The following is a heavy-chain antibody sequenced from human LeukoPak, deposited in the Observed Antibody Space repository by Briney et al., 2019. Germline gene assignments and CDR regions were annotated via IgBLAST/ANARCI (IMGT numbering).Heavy chain of an antibody. CDR3: ARDLPGAAVEGTTRGMDV. J-gene: IGHJ6*02. Sequence: ASVKVSCKASGYIFTIRGITWVRQAPGQGLEWMGWISAYNGNTNYAQNVQGRVTVTRDTSTSTAYMELRSLRFDDPAVYYCARDLPGAAVEGTTRGMDVWGQGTTVTVSS. V-gene: IGHV1-18*01. CDR2: ISAYNGNT. D-gene: IGHD6-19*01. CDR1: GYIFTIRG.